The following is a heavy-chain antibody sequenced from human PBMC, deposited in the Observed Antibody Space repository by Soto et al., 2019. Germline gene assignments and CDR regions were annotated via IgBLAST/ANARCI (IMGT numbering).Heavy chain of an antibody. J-gene: IGHJ6*02. V-gene: IGHV3-9*01. CDR2: ISWNSGTI. CDR3: ARDHFKWFGEEGMDV. Sequence: GGSLRLSCAASGFSFDDYAMHWVGQAPGKGLEWVTGISWNSGTIGYADSVKGRFTISRDNAKNSLYLQMNSLRAEDTAVYYCARDHFKWFGEEGMDVWGQGTTVTVSS. D-gene: IGHD3-10*01. CDR1: GFSFDDYA.